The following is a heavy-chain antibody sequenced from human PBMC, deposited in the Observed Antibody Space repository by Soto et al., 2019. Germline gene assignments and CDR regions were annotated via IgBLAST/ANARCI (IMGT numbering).Heavy chain of an antibody. CDR1: GFTFSNAW. CDR3: TTGYYYGSGDFDY. J-gene: IGHJ4*02. Sequence: GGSLRLSCAASGFTFSNAWMNWVRQAPGKGLEWVGRIKSKTDGGTTDYAAPVKGRFTISRDDSKNTLYLQMNSLKTEDTAVYYCTTGYYYGSGDFDYWGQGTLVTVSS. CDR2: IKSKTDGGTT. V-gene: IGHV3-15*07. D-gene: IGHD3-10*01.